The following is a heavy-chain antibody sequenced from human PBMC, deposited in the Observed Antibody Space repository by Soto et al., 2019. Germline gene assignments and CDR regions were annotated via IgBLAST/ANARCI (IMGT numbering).Heavy chain of an antibody. D-gene: IGHD2-2*01. Sequence: QVQLVESGGGVVQPGRSLRLSCAASGFTFSSYGIHWVRQAPGKGLEWVAVIWYDESNKYYADSVKGRFTISRDNSKNTLYLQMNSLRAEDTAVYYCARGGQQEPSGTTFDSWGQGTLVTVSS. J-gene: IGHJ4*02. CDR3: ARGGQQEPSGTTFDS. V-gene: IGHV3-33*01. CDR1: GFTFSSYG. CDR2: IWYDESNK.